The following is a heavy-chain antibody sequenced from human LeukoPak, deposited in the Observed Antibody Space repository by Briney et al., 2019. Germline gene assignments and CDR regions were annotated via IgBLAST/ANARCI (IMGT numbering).Heavy chain of an antibody. CDR1: GGSIGSYY. CDR2: IYTSGST. D-gene: IGHD3-3*01. Sequence: PSETLSLTCTVSGGSIGSYYWSWIRQPAGKGLEWIGRIYTSGSTNYNPSLKSRVTISVDKSKNQFSLKLSSVTAADTAVYYCARDCPSSKDYDFWSGYSLGSYYYYMDVWGKGTTVTVSS. J-gene: IGHJ6*03. V-gene: IGHV4-4*07. CDR3: ARDCPSSKDYDFWSGYSLGSYYYYMDV.